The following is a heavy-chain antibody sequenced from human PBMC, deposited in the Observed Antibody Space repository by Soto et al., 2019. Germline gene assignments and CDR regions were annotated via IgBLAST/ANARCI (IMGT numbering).Heavy chain of an antibody. Sequence: SSETLSLTCTVSGGSISSDIHYWGWIRQPPGKGLEWIGTIYYSGNIYNNPSLRSRVTISMDTSKNQFSLRLTSVTAADTAVYYCARHTDCGSGSSCLGSDNMDTDAFDIWGQGTMVTVSS. CDR3: ARHTDCGSGSSCLGSDNMDTDAFDI. V-gene: IGHV4-39*01. J-gene: IGHJ3*02. CDR2: IYYSGNI. CDR1: GGSISSDIHY. D-gene: IGHD3-10*01.